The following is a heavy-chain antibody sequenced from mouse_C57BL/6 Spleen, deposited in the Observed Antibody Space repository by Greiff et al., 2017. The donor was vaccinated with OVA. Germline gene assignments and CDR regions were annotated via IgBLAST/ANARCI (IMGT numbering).Heavy chain of an antibody. CDR1: GFTFSSYA. V-gene: IGHV5-4*01. D-gene: IGHD1-1*01. J-gene: IGHJ3*01. CDR2: ISDGGSYT. Sequence: EVKLVESGGGLVKPGGSLKLSCAASGFTFSSYAMSWVRQTPEKRLEWVATISDGGSYTYYPDNVKGRFTISRDNAKNNLYLQMSHLKSEDTAMYYCARDPYGSSRAWFAYWGQGTLVTVSA. CDR3: ARDPYGSSRAWFAY.